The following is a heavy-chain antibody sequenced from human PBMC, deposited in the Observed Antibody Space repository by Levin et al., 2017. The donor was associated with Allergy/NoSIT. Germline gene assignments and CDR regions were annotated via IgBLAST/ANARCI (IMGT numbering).Heavy chain of an antibody. CDR1: GGSFSGYY. CDR2: INHSGST. V-gene: IGHV4-34*01. J-gene: IGHJ5*02. D-gene: IGHD6-19*01. CDR3: ARADGIAVAGTAYNWFDP. Sequence: SETLSLTCAVYGGSFSGYYWSWIRQPPGKGLEWIGEINHSGSTNYNPSLKSRVTISVDTSKNQFSLKLSSVTAADTAVYYCARADGIAVAGTAYNWFDPWGQGTLVTVSS.